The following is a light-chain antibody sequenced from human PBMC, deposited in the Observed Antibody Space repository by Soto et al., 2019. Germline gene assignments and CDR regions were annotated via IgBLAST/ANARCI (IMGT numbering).Light chain of an antibody. Sequence: EIVLTQSPGTLSLSPGERATLSCRASQSVSSNYLAWYQQKPGQAPRLLIYGASSRATGIPDRFSGSGSGTDFTLTISRLEPEDFVLYYCQQYGSSPPLTFGGGTKVDIK. V-gene: IGKV3-20*01. CDR3: QQYGSSPPLT. J-gene: IGKJ4*01. CDR1: QSVSSNY. CDR2: GAS.